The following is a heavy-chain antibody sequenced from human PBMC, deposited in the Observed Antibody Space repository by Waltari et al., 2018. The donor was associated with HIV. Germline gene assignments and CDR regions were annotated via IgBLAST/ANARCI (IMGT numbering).Heavy chain of an antibody. CDR2: IYYSGPT. J-gene: IGHJ5*02. V-gene: IGHV4-39*01. CDR1: GGSISSSSYY. D-gene: IGHD2-21*02. CDR3: ARHPSVVVTAMSWWFDP. Sequence: QLQLQESGPGLVKPSETLSLTCTVSGGSISSSSYYWGWIRQPPGKGLEWIGSIYYSGPTYYNPSLKSRVTISVDTSKNQFSLKLSSVTAADTAVYYCARHPSVVVTAMSWWFDPWGQGTLVTVSS.